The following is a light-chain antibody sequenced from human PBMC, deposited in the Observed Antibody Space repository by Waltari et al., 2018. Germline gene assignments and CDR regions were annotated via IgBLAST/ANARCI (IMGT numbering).Light chain of an antibody. CDR2: RAS. V-gene: IGKV1-5*03. Sequence: DIQMTQSHSTLSASVGDRVTITCRASQRVRTFLAWYQQKPGKAPKLLIYRASTLESGVPSRFAGSGSETEFTLTISGLQPDDFATYYCQQYNHYSWTFGQGTEVDIK. CDR1: QRVRTF. CDR3: QQYNHYSWT. J-gene: IGKJ1*01.